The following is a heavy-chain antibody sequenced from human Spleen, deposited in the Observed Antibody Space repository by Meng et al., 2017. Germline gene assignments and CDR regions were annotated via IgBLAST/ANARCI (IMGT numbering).Heavy chain of an antibody. D-gene: IGHD6-19*01. CDR1: GYTFTGYY. V-gene: IGHV1-2*06. J-gene: IGHJ2*01. CDR2: INPNSGGT. Sequence: ASVKVSCKASGYTFTGYYMHWVRQAPGQGLEWMGRINPNSGGTNYAQKFQGRVTMTGDTSISTACMELSGLRSDDTAMYYCAREGYSSGWSNPYWYFDLWGRGTLVTVSS. CDR3: AREGYSSGWSNPYWYFDL.